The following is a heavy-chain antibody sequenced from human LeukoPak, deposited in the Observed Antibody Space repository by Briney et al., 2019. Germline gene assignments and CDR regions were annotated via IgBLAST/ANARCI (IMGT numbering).Heavy chain of an antibody. V-gene: IGHV3-48*01. Sequence: PGGSLRLSCAASGFTFSSYSMNWVRQAPGKGLEWVSYISSSSSTIYYADSVKGRFTISRDNAKNSLYLQMNSLRAEDTAVYYCARYCSGGSCYWGQGTLVTVSS. CDR3: ARYCSGGSCY. D-gene: IGHD2-15*01. CDR1: GFTFSSYS. CDR2: ISSSSSTI. J-gene: IGHJ4*02.